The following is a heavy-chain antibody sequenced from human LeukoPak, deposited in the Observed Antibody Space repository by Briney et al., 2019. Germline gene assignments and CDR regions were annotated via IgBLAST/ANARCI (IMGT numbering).Heavy chain of an antibody. J-gene: IGHJ4*01. CDR2: IYYSGST. D-gene: IGHD6-13*01. CDR3: ARCVQQLPDY. Sequence: SETLSLTCTVSGGSISSSSYYWGWIRQPPGKGLEWIGSIYYSGSTYYNPSLKSRVTISVDTSKNQFSLKLSSVTAADTAVYYCARCVQQLPDYWGQEPWSPSPQ. V-gene: IGHV4-39*01. CDR1: GGSISSSSYY.